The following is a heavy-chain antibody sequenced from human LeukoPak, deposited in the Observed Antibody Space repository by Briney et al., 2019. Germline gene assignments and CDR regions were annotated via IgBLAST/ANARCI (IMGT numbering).Heavy chain of an antibody. D-gene: IGHD1-26*01. J-gene: IGHJ5*02. CDR3: ARGLSGAAQGP. CDR2: MNPNSGNT. Sequence: GASVKLSCKASGYTFTSYDINWGRQATGQGLEWMGWMNPNSGNTGYAQKFQGRVNITRNTSISTAYMELSSLRSEDTAVYYCARGLSGAAQGPWGQGTLVTVSS. V-gene: IGHV1-8*03. CDR1: GYTFTSYD.